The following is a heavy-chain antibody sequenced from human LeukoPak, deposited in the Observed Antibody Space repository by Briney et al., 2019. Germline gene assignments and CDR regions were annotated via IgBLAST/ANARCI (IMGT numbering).Heavy chain of an antibody. J-gene: IGHJ6*02. Sequence: GRSLRLSCAASGFTFSSYGMHWVRQAPGKGLEWVAVISYDGSNKYYADSVKGRFTISRDNSKNTLYLQMNSLRAEDTAVYYCAKDLGLRFLRPFYGMDVWGQGTTVTVSS. CDR3: AKDLGLRFLRPFYGMDV. V-gene: IGHV3-30*18. CDR1: GFTFSSYG. CDR2: ISYDGSNK. D-gene: IGHD3-16*01.